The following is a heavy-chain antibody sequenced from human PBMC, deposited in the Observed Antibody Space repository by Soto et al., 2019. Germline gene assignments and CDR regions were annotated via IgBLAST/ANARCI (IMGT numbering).Heavy chain of an antibody. CDR2: TYYRSEWHS. CDR1: GDSVSGSSAA. J-gene: IGHJ4*02. V-gene: IGHV6-1*01. D-gene: IGHD5-18*01. CDR3: ASGYSLGN. Sequence: LSLTCAISGDSVSGSSAAWNWIRQSPSRGLEWLGRTYYRSEWHSDYAVSVKSRITINADTSKNQFSLQLNSVTPEDTAVYYCASGYSLGNSGQGTLVTVYS.